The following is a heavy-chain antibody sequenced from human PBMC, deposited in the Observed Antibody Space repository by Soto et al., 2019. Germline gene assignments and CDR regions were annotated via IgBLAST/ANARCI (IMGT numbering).Heavy chain of an antibody. CDR3: ARDRETYGMDV. CDR2: MNPNSGNT. J-gene: IGHJ6*02. CDR1: GYTFTRYD. V-gene: IGHV1-8*01. Sequence: GASVKVSCKASGYTFTRYDVNWVRQATGKGLEWMGWMNPNSGNTAYAQKFQGRVTMTRNTSISTAYMELSSLRSEDTAVYYCARDRETYGMDVWGQGTTVTVSS.